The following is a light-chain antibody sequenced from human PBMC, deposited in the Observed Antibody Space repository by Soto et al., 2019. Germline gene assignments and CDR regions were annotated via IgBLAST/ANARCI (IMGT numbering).Light chain of an antibody. V-gene: IGLV2-14*01. CDR3: SSYTSSSALFV. CDR1: SSDVGGYNY. CDR2: DVS. Sequence: QCALTRLVSVSGSPGHAISISSTGTSSDVGGYNYVSWYQQHPGKAPKLMIYDVSNRPSGVSNRFSGAKSGNTASLTISGFLAEDEANYYCSSYTSSSALFVFGGGSKVPVL. J-gene: IGLJ2*01.